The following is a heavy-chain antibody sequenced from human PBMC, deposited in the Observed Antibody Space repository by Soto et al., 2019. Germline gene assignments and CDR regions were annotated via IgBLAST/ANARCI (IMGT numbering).Heavy chain of an antibody. CDR3: ARHLSMKLITPLGY. V-gene: IGHV4-39*01. Sequence: QLQLQESGPGLVKPSETLSLTCTVSGGSISSSSYYWGWIRQPPGKGLEWIGSIYYSGSTYDNPSLKSRVTISVDTSKNQFSLKLSSVTAADTAVYYCARHLSMKLITPLGYWGQGTLVTVSS. D-gene: IGHD2-15*01. CDR2: IYYSGST. CDR1: GGSISSSSYY. J-gene: IGHJ4*02.